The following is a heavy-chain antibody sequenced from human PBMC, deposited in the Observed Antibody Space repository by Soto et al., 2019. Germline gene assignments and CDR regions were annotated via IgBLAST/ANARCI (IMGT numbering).Heavy chain of an antibody. Sequence: PGGSLRLSCAASGFTFSSYAMSWVRQAPGKGPEWVSAISGSGGSTYYADSVKGRFTISRDNSKNTLYLQMNSLRAEDTAVYYCAKDTYYDSSRHYWGQGTLVTVSS. CDR2: ISGSGGST. J-gene: IGHJ4*02. V-gene: IGHV3-23*01. CDR1: GFTFSSYA. D-gene: IGHD3-22*01. CDR3: AKDTYYDSSRHY.